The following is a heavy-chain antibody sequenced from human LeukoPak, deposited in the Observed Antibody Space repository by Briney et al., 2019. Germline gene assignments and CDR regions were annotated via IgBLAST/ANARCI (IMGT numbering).Heavy chain of an antibody. V-gene: IGHV3-23*01. J-gene: IGHJ4*02. CDR2: ISGSGGST. CDR1: GFTFSSYA. Sequence: GGSLRLSCAASGFTFSSYAMSWVRQAPGKGLEWASAISGSGGSTYYADSVKGRFTISRDNSKNTLYLQMNSLRAEDTAVYYCAKDLEMVVVVAAKVRAYWGQGTLVTVSS. CDR3: AKDLEMVVVVAAKVRAY. D-gene: IGHD2-15*01.